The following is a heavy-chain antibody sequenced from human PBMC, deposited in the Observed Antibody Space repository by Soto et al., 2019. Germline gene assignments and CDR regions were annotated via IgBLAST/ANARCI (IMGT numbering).Heavy chain of an antibody. Sequence: GGSLRLSCAASGFTFDDYTMHWVRQAPGKGLEWVSLISGEGGSTYYADSVKGRFTISRDNSKNSLYLQMNSLRTEDTALYYCAKDGRYDYDSSGSIPSYFDYWGQRTLVTVSS. CDR3: AKDGRYDYDSSGSIPSYFDY. J-gene: IGHJ4*02. D-gene: IGHD3-22*01. CDR2: ISGEGGST. CDR1: GFTFDDYT. V-gene: IGHV3-43*01.